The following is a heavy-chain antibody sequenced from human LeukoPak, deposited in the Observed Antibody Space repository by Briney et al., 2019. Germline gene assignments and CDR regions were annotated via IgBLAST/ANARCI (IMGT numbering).Heavy chain of an antibody. V-gene: IGHV3-30*02. Sequence: GGSLRLSCAASGFTFSSYWMSWVRQAPGKGLEWVAIIWYDGSNKYYADSVKGRFTISRDNSKNTLYLQMSSLRAEDTAVYYCVTDRRGILVRGTTFDYWGQGTLVTVSS. CDR1: GFTFSSYW. CDR3: VTDRRGILVRGTTFDY. D-gene: IGHD3-10*01. CDR2: IWYDGSNK. J-gene: IGHJ4*02.